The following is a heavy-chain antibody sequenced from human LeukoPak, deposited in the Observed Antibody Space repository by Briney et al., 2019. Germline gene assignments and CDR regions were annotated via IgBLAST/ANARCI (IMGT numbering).Heavy chain of an antibody. V-gene: IGHV3-48*01. D-gene: IGHD6-13*01. Sequence: GGSLRLSCAASGFNFDDYSMNWVRQAPGKGLEWLSYIGSSSTTIYYADSVKGRFTISRDNAKNSVYLQMNSLRAEDTAVYYCARDGGSSWYGAFDIWGQGTMVTVSS. J-gene: IGHJ3*02. CDR1: GFNFDDYS. CDR3: ARDGGSSWYGAFDI. CDR2: IGSSSTTI.